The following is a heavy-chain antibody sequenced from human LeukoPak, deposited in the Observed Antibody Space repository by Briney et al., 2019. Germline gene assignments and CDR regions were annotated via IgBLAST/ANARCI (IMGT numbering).Heavy chain of an antibody. CDR2: ISSSGSTI. CDR1: GFTFSSDE. D-gene: IGHD3-10*02. CDR3: AELGITMIGGV. Sequence: GGSLRLSCAASGFTFSSDEMNWVRQAQGKGLEWVSYISSSGSTIYYADSVKGRFTISRDNAKNSLYLQMNSLRAEDTAVYYCAELGITMIGGVWGKGTTVTISS. V-gene: IGHV3-48*03. J-gene: IGHJ6*04.